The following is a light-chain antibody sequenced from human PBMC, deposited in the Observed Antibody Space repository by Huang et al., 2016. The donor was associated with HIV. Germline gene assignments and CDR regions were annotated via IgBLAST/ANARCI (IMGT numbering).Light chain of an antibody. Sequence: DIQMTQSPSSLSASVGDRVTITCRASQDISNYLAWYQQKPGKVPNLLIYAASTFQSGVPARFSGSGSGTDFTLTISSLQPEDVATYYCLKYNSAPRVWTFGQGTKVEIK. CDR3: LKYNSAPRVWT. CDR2: AAS. CDR1: QDISNY. J-gene: IGKJ1*01. V-gene: IGKV1-27*01.